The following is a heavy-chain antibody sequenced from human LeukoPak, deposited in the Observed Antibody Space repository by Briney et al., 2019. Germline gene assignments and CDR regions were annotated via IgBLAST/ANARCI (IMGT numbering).Heavy chain of an antibody. J-gene: IGHJ4*02. D-gene: IGHD6-19*01. CDR2: IYYSGRT. Sequence: SETLSLTCSVSGGSFSSDNDYWSWIRQHPGKGLEWIGYIYYSGRTYYNPSLESRVTISVDTSKNLFSLKLSSVTAADTAVYYCTRGVPYSSGWYDVVYDYWGQGTLVTVSS. V-gene: IGHV4-31*02. CDR1: GGSFSSDNDY. CDR3: TRGVPYSSGWYDVVYDY.